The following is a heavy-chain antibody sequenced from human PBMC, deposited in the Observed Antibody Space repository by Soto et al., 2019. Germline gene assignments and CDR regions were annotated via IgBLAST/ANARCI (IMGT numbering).Heavy chain of an antibody. CDR2: IYWNDDK. J-gene: IGHJ5*02. D-gene: IGHD6-6*01. CDR3: ARQWGDSSSQANWFDP. CDR1: GFSLSTSGVG. V-gene: IGHV2-5*01. Sequence: QITLKESGPTLVKPTQTLTLTCTFSGFSLSTSGVGVGWIRQPPGKALEWLALIYWNDDKRYSPSLKSRLTITKDPSKNPVVLTMTNMDPVDTATYYCARQWGDSSSQANWFDPWGQGTLVTVSS.